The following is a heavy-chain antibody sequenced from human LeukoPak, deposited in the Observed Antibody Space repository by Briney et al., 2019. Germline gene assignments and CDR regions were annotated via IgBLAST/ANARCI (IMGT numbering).Heavy chain of an antibody. CDR1: GFTFSSFA. J-gene: IGHJ3*02. CDR3: ARDQSGCINYYGMFAFYI. Sequence: GGSLRLSCAASGFTFSSFAMHGVRQAPGKGLEGGAVISYDGSNKYYADSLKGRFAISRDNSKNTLYLQMNSLRAEDTILYYCARDQSGCINYYGMFAFYIWGQVTMVTVSS. D-gene: IGHD3-10*01. CDR2: ISYDGSNK. V-gene: IGHV3-30*09.